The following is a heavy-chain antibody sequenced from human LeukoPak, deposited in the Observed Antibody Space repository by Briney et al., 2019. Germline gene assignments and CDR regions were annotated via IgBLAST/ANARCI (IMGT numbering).Heavy chain of an antibody. V-gene: IGHV3-30*04. CDR3: AREEYCSSTSCIDAFDS. J-gene: IGHJ3*02. D-gene: IGHD2-2*01. CDR2: ISYDGSIK. Sequence: PGRSLRLSCAASGFTFTSYSMHWVRQAPGKGLEWVAFISYDGSIKYYADSVKGRFTISRDNSKNTLYLQMNSLRAEDTAVYYCAREEYCSSTSCIDAFDSWGQGTIVTVSS. CDR1: GFTFTSYS.